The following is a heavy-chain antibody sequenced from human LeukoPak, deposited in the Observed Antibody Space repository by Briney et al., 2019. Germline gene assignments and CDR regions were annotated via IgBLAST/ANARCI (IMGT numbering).Heavy chain of an antibody. CDR3: ARTQSNFYDSSGYYDY. Sequence: SQTLSLTCAVSGGSISSGGYSWSWIRQPPGKGLEWIGYIYHSGSTYYNPSLKSRVTISVDRSKNQFSLKLSSVTAADTAVYYCARTQSNFYDSSGYYDYWGQGTLVTVSS. CDR2: IYHSGST. V-gene: IGHV4-30-2*01. CDR1: GGSISSGGYS. D-gene: IGHD3-22*01. J-gene: IGHJ4*02.